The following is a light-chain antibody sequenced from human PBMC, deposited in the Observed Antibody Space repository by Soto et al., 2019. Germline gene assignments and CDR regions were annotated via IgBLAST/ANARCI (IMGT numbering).Light chain of an antibody. J-gene: IGKJ1*01. CDR1: QSIRIY. Sequence: DIQMTQSPSSLSASVGDRATITCRASQSIRIYLNWYQQKPGKAPELLIFAASSLQSGVPSRFSGSGSGTDFTLTISSLQPEDFATYYCQQSGDTPPWTFGQGTKVDIK. CDR3: QQSGDTPPWT. CDR2: AAS. V-gene: IGKV1-39*01.